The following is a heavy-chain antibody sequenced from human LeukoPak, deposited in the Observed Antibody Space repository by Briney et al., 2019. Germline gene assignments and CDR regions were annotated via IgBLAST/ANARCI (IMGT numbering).Heavy chain of an antibody. CDR3: RRERGAFSPFGF. CDR1: GCTILSTNW. CDR2: VHLNGAT. J-gene: IGHJ4*02. D-gene: IGHD3-16*01. V-gene: IGHV4-4*02. Sequence: SETLSLTCAVSGCTILSTNWWSRVRQPPGKGLEWIGEVHLNGATNYNPSVEGRVTMSIDKSKNHLSLEVISLTAADTAMYYCRRERGAFSPFGFWGQGTLVTVSS.